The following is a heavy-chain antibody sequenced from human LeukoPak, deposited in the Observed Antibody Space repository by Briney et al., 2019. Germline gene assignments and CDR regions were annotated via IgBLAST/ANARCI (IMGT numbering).Heavy chain of an antibody. CDR3: ARPSPRYYYGMDV. J-gene: IGHJ6*02. CDR1: GGSISSSSYS. CDR2: IYYSGST. Sequence: SETLSLTCTVSGGSISSSSYSWGWIRQPPGKGLEWIGSIYYSGSTYYNPSLKSRVTISVDTSKNQFSLKLSSVTAADTAVYYCARPSPRYYYGMDVWGQGTTVTVSS. V-gene: IGHV4-39*01.